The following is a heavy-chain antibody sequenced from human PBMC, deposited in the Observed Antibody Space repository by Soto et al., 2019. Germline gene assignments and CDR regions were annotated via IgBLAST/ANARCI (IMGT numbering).Heavy chain of an antibody. CDR2: IYWDDDK. Sequence: GSGPTLVNPTQTLTLTCTFSGFSLSTSGVGVGWIRQPPGKALEWLALIYWDDDKRYSPSLKSRLTITKDTSKNQVVLTMTNMDPVDTATYYCAHSQKDIVVVPAATFDFWGQGTLVTVSS. V-gene: IGHV2-5*02. D-gene: IGHD2-2*01. J-gene: IGHJ4*02. CDR3: AHSQKDIVVVPAATFDF. CDR1: GFSLSTSGVG.